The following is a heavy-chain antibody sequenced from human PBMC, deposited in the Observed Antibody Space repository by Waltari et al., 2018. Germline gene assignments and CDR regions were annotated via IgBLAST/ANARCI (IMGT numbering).Heavy chain of an antibody. J-gene: IGHJ4*02. CDR1: GYTFTDYY. CDR3: AREQHGSFDY. CDR2: VDPEDGET. V-gene: IGHV1-69-2*01. Sequence: EVQLVQSGAEVKKPGATVKISCKASGYTFTDYYMHWVQQAPGKGLEWMGRVDPEDGETIYAQKFQGRVTMTRDTSISTAYMELSRLRSDDTAVYYCAREQHGSFDYWGQGTLVTVSS. D-gene: IGHD5-18*01.